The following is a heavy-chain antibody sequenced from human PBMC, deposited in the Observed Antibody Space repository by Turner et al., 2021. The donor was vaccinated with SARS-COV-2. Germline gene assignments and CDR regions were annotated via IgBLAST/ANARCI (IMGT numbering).Heavy chain of an antibody. CDR3: ARQSSGWYLPYFDY. D-gene: IGHD6-19*01. J-gene: IGHJ4*02. Sequence: QVQLQEPGPGLVKPSETLSLTCTVSGGSISSYYWSWIRQPPGKGLEWIGYIYYSGSTNYNPSLKSRVTISVDTSKNQFSLKLSSVTAADTAVYYCARQSSGWYLPYFDYWGQGTLVTVSS. CDR2: IYYSGST. V-gene: IGHV4-59*08. CDR1: GGSISSYY.